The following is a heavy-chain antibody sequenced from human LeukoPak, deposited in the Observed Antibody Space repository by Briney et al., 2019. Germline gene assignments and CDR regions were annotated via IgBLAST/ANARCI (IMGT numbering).Heavy chain of an antibody. J-gene: IGHJ6*02. CDR2: IYYSGST. D-gene: IGHD3-22*01. Sequence: PSETLSLTCTVSGGSISSYYWSWIRQPPGKGLEWIGYIYYSGSTNYNPSLKSRVTISVDTSKNQFSLKLSSVTAADTAVYYCARHGGYDSSGYYQYYYYGMDVWGQGTTVTVSS. V-gene: IGHV4-59*08. CDR3: ARHGGYDSSGYYQYYYYGMDV. CDR1: GGSISSYY.